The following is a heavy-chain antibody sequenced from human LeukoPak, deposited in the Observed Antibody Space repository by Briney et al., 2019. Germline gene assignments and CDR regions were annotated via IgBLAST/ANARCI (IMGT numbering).Heavy chain of an antibody. J-gene: IGHJ4*02. D-gene: IGHD1-14*01. V-gene: IGHV4-31*03. CDR1: GGSISSGGYY. Sequence: SETLSLTCTVSGGSISSGGYYWSWIRQHPGTGLEWIGYIYYSGSTYYNPSLKSRVTISVDTSKNQFSLKLSSVTAADTAVYYCARDSALSAGFDYWGQGTLVTVSS. CDR2: IYYSGST. CDR3: ARDSALSAGFDY.